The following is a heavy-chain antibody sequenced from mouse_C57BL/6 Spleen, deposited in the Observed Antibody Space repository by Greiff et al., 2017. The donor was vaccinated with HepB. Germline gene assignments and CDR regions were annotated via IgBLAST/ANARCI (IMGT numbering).Heavy chain of an antibody. CDR3: ASPLFIGSSHYAMDY. J-gene: IGHJ4*01. CDR1: GFSLTSYG. V-gene: IGHV2-2*01. D-gene: IGHD1-1*01. CDR2: IWSGGST. Sequence: VQGVESGPGLVQPSQSLSITCTVSGFSLTSYGVHWVRQSPGKGLEWLGVIWSGGSTDYNAAFISRLSISKDNSKSQVFFKMNSLQADDTAIYYCASPLFIGSSHYAMDYWGQGTSVTVSS.